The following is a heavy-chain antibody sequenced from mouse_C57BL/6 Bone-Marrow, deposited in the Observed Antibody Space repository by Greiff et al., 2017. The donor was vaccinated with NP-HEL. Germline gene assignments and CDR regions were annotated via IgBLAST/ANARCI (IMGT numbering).Heavy chain of an antibody. D-gene: IGHD2-1*01. CDR1: GFNIKDDY. CDR2: IDPENGDT. J-gene: IGHJ2*01. CDR3: TTYGNYFDY. Sequence: VQLQQSGAELVRPGASVKLSCTASGFNIKDDYMHWVKQRPEQGLEWIGWIDPENGDTEYASKFQGTATITADTSSNTAYLQLSSLTSEDTAVYYCTTYGNYFDYWGQGTTLTVSS. V-gene: IGHV14-4*01.